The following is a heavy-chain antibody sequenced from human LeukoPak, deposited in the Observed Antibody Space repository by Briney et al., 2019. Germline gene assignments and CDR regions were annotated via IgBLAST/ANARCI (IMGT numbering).Heavy chain of an antibody. CDR3: AKLACSGGSCYLGEVAH. Sequence: GGSLRLSCAASGFTFSRYGMHWFRQAPGKGLEWVTFIEYDERNQHYADSVKGRFTISRDNSKNTLFLPMDSLRAEDTAVYYCAKLACSGGSCYLGEVAHWGQGTLVTVSS. V-gene: IGHV3-30*02. D-gene: IGHD2-15*01. CDR1: GFTFSRYG. CDR2: IEYDERNQ. J-gene: IGHJ4*02.